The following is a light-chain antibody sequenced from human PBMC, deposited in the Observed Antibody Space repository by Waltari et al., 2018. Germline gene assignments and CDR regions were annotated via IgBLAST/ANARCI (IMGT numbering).Light chain of an antibody. V-gene: IGKV4-1*01. CDR3: QQYYSTPLT. CDR1: ESVLYSSNNKNH. CDR2: WAS. J-gene: IGKJ4*01. Sequence: EIVMTQSPESLAVSLGERAPIHCQSSESVLYSSNNKNHLAWYQQKPGQPPKLLLYWASTRKSGVPDRFSGSGSETDFTLTVTSLQAEDVAVYYCQQYYSTPLTFGGGTKVEIK.